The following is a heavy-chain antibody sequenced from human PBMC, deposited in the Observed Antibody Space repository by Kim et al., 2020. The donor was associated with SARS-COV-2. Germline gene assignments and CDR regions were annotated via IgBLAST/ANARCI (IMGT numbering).Heavy chain of an antibody. V-gene: IGHV1-69*01. CDR3: ARGGFSSSWRLDY. J-gene: IGHJ4*02. Sequence: DYGQKVQGRLTVTADDSTTTVYMELSSLRSDDTAVYFCARGGFSSSWRLDYWGQGTLVTVSS. D-gene: IGHD6-13*01.